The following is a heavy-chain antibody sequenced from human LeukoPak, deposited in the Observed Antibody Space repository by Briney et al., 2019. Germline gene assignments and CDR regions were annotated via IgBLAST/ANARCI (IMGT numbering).Heavy chain of an antibody. J-gene: IGHJ4*02. CDR1: GFTFSSYW. Sequence: GGSLRLSCAVSGFTFSSYWMHWVRQAPGKGLVWVSRINSDGSSTTYADSVKGRFTISRDNAKNTLDLQMNSLRAEDTAVYYCARMYYDSNASPFDYWGQGTLVTVSS. V-gene: IGHV3-74*01. CDR2: INSDGSST. CDR3: ARMYYDSNASPFDY. D-gene: IGHD3-16*01.